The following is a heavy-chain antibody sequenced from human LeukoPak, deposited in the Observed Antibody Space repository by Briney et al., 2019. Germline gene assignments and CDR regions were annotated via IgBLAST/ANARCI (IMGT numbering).Heavy chain of an antibody. CDR3: AKDLGRYRNNYFDY. CDR1: GFTFNSYA. V-gene: IGHV3-23*01. Sequence: GGSLRLSCAASGFTFNSYAMSWVRQAPEKGLEWVSTISGSGGGTYYADSVKGRFTISRDDSKNTLYLQMNSLRAEDTAVYYCAKDLGRYRNNYFDYWGQGTLVTVSS. J-gene: IGHJ4*02. CDR2: ISGSGGGT. D-gene: IGHD1-26*01.